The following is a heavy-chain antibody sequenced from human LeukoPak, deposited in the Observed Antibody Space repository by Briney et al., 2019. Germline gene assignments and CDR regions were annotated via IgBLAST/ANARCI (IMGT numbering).Heavy chain of an antibody. D-gene: IGHD6-19*01. Sequence: SETLSLTCAVYGGSFSGYYWSWIRQPPGKGLEWIGEINHSGSTNYNPSLKSRVTISVDTSKNQFSLKLSSVTAADTAVYYCARDHSRSGWYEWGQGTLVTVSS. J-gene: IGHJ4*02. CDR3: ARDHSRSGWYE. V-gene: IGHV4-34*01. CDR2: INHSGST. CDR1: GGSFSGYY.